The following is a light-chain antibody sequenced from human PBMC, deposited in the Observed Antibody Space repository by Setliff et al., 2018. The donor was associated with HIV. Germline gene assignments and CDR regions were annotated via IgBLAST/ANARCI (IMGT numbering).Light chain of an antibody. Sequence: QSVLAQPPSASGSPGQSVAISCTGSNSYVGGYNYVSWYQQHPGKAPKLMIYEVSNRPSGVSNRFSGSKSGNTASLTISGLQAEDEADYYCSSYTNTNTGVFGTGTKVTVL. J-gene: IGLJ1*01. V-gene: IGLV2-14*01. CDR3: SSYTNTNTGV. CDR1: NSYVGGYNY. CDR2: EVS.